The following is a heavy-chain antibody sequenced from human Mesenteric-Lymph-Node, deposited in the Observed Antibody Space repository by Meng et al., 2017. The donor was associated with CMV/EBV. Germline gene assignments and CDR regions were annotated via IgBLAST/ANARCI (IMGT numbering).Heavy chain of an antibody. CDR2: ISCDGTNK. CDR3: ARLEEMATFY. CDR1: GFTFSDYT. D-gene: IGHD5-24*01. J-gene: IGHJ4*02. V-gene: IGHV3-30*14. Sequence: GGSLRLSCAASGFTFSDYTIHWVRQAPGKGLEWVTLISCDGTNKFYADSVKGRFTISRDNSKNTLYLQMNSLRAEDTAVYYCARLEEMATFYWGQGTLVTVSS.